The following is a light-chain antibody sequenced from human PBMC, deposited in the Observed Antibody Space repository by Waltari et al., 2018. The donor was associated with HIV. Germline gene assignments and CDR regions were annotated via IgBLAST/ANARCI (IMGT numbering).Light chain of an antibody. V-gene: IGLV2-14*01. Sequence: QSALTQPASVSGSPGQSITISCTGTSSDVGGYNYVSWYQQHPGKAPKLMIYEVSSRPSGVSNRFSGSKSGNTASLTISGRQAEDEADYYCSSYTSSSTYVVFGGGTKLTVL. CDR2: EVS. CDR3: SSYTSSSTYVV. CDR1: SSDVGGYNY. J-gene: IGLJ2*01.